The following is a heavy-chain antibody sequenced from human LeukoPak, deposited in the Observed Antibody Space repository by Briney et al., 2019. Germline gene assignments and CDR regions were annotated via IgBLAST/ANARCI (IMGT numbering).Heavy chain of an antibody. D-gene: IGHD3-16*01. Sequence: GGSLRLSCAASGFIFSSYSMNWVRQAPGKGLEWVSYISSSNRTIYYADSVKGRFTISRDTAKKSLYLQMNSLRAEDTAVYYCAKGGDYESYYYYYYMDVWGKGTTVTISS. CDR3: AKGGDYESYYYYYYMDV. J-gene: IGHJ6*03. V-gene: IGHV3-48*01. CDR1: GFIFSSYS. CDR2: ISSSNRTI.